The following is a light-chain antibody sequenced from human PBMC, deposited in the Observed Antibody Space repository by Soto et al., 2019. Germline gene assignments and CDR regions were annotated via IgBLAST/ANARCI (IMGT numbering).Light chain of an antibody. V-gene: IGLV2-14*03. CDR2: DVS. Sequence: QSALTQPASVSRSPGQSITISCTGSSSDIGDYKYVSWYKHHPGKAPKLMIYDVSNRPSGVSNRFSGSKSGNTASLTISGLQAEDEADYYCSSYTSTNFVIFGGGTKLTVL. CDR1: SSDIGDYKY. J-gene: IGLJ2*01. CDR3: SSYTSTNFVI.